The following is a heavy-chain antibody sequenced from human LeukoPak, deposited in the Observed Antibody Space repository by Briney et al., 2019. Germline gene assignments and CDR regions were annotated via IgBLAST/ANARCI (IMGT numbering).Heavy chain of an antibody. CDR3: AKSVVGTDYDPNLTFDY. J-gene: IGHJ4*02. D-gene: IGHD4-17*01. CDR2: IYYSGST. Sequence: SETLSLTCTVSGGSISSSSYYWGWIRQPPGKGLEWIGSIYYSGSTYYNPSLKSRVTISVDTSKNQFSLKLSSVTAADTAVYYCAKSVVGTDYDPNLTFDYWGQGTLVTVSS. V-gene: IGHV4-39*07. CDR1: GGSISSSSYY.